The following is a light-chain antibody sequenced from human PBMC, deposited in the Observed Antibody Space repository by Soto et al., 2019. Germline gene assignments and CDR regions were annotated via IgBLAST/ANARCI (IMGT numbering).Light chain of an antibody. V-gene: IGKV3-20*01. Sequence: EIVLTQSPGTLSLSPGERATLSCRASQSVSSDYLAWYQQKPGQAPRLLIYGSSSRATGIPDRFSGSGSGTDFTLTISGLEPEDFAVSYCQQYGNSFYTFGQGTKLEIK. CDR3: QQYGNSFYT. CDR1: QSVSSDY. J-gene: IGKJ2*01. CDR2: GSS.